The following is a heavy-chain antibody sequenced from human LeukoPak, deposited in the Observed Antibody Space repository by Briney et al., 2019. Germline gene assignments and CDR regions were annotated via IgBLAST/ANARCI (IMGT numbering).Heavy chain of an antibody. CDR2: INHSGST. J-gene: IGHJ4*02. D-gene: IGHD3-16*02. Sequence: SETLSLTCTVSGGSISGYYWTWIRQPPGKGLEWIGEINHSGSTNYNPSLKSRVTISVDTSKNQFSLKLSSVTAADTAVHYCARGGVHDYVWGSYRSIDYWGQGTLVTVSS. V-gene: IGHV4-34*01. CDR1: GGSISGYY. CDR3: ARGGVHDYVWGSYRSIDY.